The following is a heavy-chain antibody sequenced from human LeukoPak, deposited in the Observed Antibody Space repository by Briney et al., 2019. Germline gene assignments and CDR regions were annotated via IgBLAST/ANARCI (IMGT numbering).Heavy chain of an antibody. CDR1: GFTFSSYA. CDR2: ISGSGGST. D-gene: IGHD5-18*01. V-gene: IGHV3-23*01. Sequence: SGGSLRLSCAAPGFTFSSYAMSWVRQAPGKGLEWVSAISGSGGSTYYADSVKGRFTISRDNSKNTLYLQMNSLRAEDTAVYYCAKDLGGYSYGQYYFDYWGQGTLVTVSS. CDR3: AKDLGGYSYGQYYFDY. J-gene: IGHJ4*02.